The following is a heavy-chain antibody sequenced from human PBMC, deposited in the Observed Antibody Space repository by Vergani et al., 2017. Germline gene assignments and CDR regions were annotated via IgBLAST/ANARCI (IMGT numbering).Heavy chain of an antibody. D-gene: IGHD3-10*01. CDR1: GFTFSSYW. CDR2: IKQGGSEK. CDR3: ARDDYGSGSYYYDYYYGMDV. Sequence: EVQLVESGGGLVQPGGSLRLSCAASGFTFSSYWMSWVRQAPGKGLEWVANIKQGGSEKYYVDSVKGRFTISRDNAKNSLYLHMNSPRAEDTAVYYWARDDYGSGSYYYDYYYGMDVWGQGTTVTVSS. V-gene: IGHV3-7*01. J-gene: IGHJ6*02.